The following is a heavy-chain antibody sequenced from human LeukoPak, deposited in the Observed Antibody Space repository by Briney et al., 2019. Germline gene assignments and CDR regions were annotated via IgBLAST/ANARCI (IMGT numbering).Heavy chain of an antibody. CDR1: GFTFSNYA. D-gene: IGHD6-19*01. CDR3: AKEEWLGKMNYFDH. V-gene: IGHV3-23*01. Sequence: GGSLRLSCAASGFTFSNYAMSWVRQAPGKGLEWVSSLSGDGAGTYYADSVKGRFTISRDNSKNTLYLQMNSLRAEDTAVYYCAKEEWLGKMNYFDHWGQGTLVTVSS. CDR2: LSGDGAGT. J-gene: IGHJ4*02.